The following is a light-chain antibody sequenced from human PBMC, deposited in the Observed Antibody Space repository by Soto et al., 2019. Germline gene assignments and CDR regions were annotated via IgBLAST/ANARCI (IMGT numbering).Light chain of an antibody. Sequence: DIQMTQSPSSVSASVGDRVTITCRASQDISSWLACYQQKPGKAPKLLIYAASSLRIGDPSRFSGSVSVTEFILSINSLHPEEFATYYCQHVNSFPRKFGQGTKVDIK. V-gene: IGKV1D-12*01. J-gene: IGKJ1*01. CDR2: AAS. CDR3: QHVNSFPRK. CDR1: QDISSW.